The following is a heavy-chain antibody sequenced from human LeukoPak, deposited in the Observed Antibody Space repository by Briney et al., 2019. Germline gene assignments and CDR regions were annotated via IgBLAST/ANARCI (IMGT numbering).Heavy chain of an antibody. CDR3: AKVHYFQNRRYYFDY. J-gene: IGHJ4*02. CDR1: GFTFSSYA. Sequence: GGSLRLSCAASGFTFSSYAMSWVRQAPGKGLEWVSAISGSGGSTYYADSVKGRFTTSRDNSKNTLYLQMNSLRAEDTAVYYCAKVHYFQNRRYYFDYWGQGTLVTVSS. CDR2: ISGSGGST. D-gene: IGHD2/OR15-2a*01. V-gene: IGHV3-23*01.